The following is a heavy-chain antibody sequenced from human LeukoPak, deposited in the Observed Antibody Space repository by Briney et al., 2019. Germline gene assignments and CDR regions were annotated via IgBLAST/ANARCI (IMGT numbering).Heavy chain of an antibody. CDR1: GGTFSSHT. CDR2: IIPILGIA. D-gene: IGHD1-26*01. CDR3: ARGFGGATVGDAFDI. J-gene: IGHJ3*02. Sequence: SVKVSCKASGGTFSSHTISWVRQAPGQGLEWMGRIIPILGIANYAQKFQGRVTITADKSTSTAYMELSSLRSEDTAVYYCARGFGGATVGDAFDIWGQGTMVTVSS. V-gene: IGHV1-69*02.